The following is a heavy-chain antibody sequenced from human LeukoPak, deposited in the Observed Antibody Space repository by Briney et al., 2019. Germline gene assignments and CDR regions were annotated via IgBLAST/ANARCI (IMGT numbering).Heavy chain of an antibody. V-gene: IGHV4-59*12. J-gene: IGHJ4*02. Sequence: SETLSLTCTVSGGSISSYYWSWIRQPPGKGLEWIGYIYCSGSTNYNPSLESRVSISVDKSKNQFSLKLSSVTAADTAVYYCARGASTFPFDYWGQGTLVTVSS. CDR1: GGSISSYY. CDR3: ARGASTFPFDY. D-gene: IGHD3-16*01. CDR2: IYCSGST.